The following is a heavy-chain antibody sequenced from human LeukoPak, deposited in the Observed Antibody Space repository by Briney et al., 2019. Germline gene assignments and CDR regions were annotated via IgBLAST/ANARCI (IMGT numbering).Heavy chain of an antibody. D-gene: IGHD6-6*01. CDR3: ARESGADRDFEY. Sequence: GGSLRLSCAASVFTFSSYAMHWVRQAPGKGLEWVAVISYDGSTKYYADSVKGRVTISRDSSKTTLYLQMNSLRAGDTAVYYWARESGADRDFEYWGQGTLVTVSS. CDR1: VFTFSSYA. J-gene: IGHJ4*02. CDR2: ISYDGSTK. V-gene: IGHV3-30*04.